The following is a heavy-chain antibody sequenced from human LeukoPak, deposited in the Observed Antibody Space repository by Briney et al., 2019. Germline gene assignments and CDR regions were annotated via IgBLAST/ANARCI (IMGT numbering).Heavy chain of an antibody. CDR1: GYTFTSYD. J-gene: IGHJ6*03. CDR2: MNPNSGNT. Sequence: GASVKVSCKASGYTFTSYDINWVRQATGQGLEWMGWMNPNSGNTGYAQKFQCRVTMTRNTSISTAYMELSSLRSEDTAVYYCARPSSTGYYRPRYYYYMDVWGKGTTVTVSS. D-gene: IGHD3-9*01. V-gene: IGHV1-8*01. CDR3: ARPSSTGYYRPRYYYYMDV.